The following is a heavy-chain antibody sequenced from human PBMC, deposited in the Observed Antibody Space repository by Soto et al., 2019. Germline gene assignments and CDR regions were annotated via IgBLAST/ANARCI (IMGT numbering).Heavy chain of an antibody. CDR2: RYYSEST. J-gene: IGHJ4*02. Sequence: SETLSLTCTVSGGSITTGGYCWSWIRQLPGKGLEWIGHRYYSESTYYNPSLKSRVSISLDTSKNQFSLKLSFVTAADTAMYYCARTKCSGGSCYSWSLDYWGQGXPVTVSS. CDR3: ARTKCSGGSCYSWSLDY. V-gene: IGHV4-31*02. D-gene: IGHD2-15*01. CDR1: GGSITTGGYC.